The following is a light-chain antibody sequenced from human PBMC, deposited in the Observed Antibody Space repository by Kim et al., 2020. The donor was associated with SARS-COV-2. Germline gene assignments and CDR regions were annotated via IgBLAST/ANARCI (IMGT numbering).Light chain of an antibody. V-gene: IGKV3-20*01. Sequence: EVVLTQSPGTLSLSPGERATLTCRSSQTVTSSYLAWYQQKPGQAPLLLIYGASNRATGITDRFSGSGSGTDFTLTISRLEPEDFVVYYCQNYGDGPSPPSTFGQGTRLEIK. J-gene: IGKJ5*01. CDR1: QTVTSSY. CDR3: QNYGDGPSPPST. CDR2: GAS.